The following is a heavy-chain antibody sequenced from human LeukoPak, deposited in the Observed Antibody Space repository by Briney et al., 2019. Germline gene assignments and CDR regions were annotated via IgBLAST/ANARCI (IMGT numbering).Heavy chain of an antibody. V-gene: IGHV1-18*01. CDR3: AREGAIIAAAGTADY. J-gene: IGHJ4*02. CDR2: ISAYNGNT. D-gene: IGHD6-13*01. Sequence: GASVKVSCKASGYTFTTYDINWVRQATGQGLEWMGWISAYNGNTNYAQKLQGRVTMTTDTSTSTAYMELRSLRSDDTAVYYCAREGAIIAAAGTADYWGQGTLVTVSS. CDR1: GYTFTTYD.